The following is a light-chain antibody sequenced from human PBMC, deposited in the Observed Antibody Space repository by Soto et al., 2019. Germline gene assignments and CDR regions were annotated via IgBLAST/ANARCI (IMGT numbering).Light chain of an antibody. J-gene: IGKJ5*01. CDR3: QQRRNWYP. V-gene: IGKV3-11*01. CDR1: QSVSSY. CDR2: DAS. Sequence: LTQSPATLSFSPRERATLSCRASQSVSSYLAWYQQKPGQAPRLLIYDASNRATGIPARFSGSGSGTDFTLTISSLEPEDFAVYYCQQRRNWYPFGQGTRLEI.